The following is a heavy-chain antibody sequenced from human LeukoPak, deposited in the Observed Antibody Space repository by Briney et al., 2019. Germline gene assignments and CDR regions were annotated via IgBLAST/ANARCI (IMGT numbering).Heavy chain of an antibody. Sequence: SETLSLTCTVSSASITSSPYFWGWIRQSPGKGLEWIGSISYSGTTYYNPSLKSRVTISVDTSKNQFSLKLNSVTAAATAVFYCAANSADYNTLGSSYKVWGQGTLVTVSS. V-gene: IGHV4-39*01. CDR2: ISYSGTT. D-gene: IGHD3-10*01. CDR1: SASITSSPYF. CDR3: AANSADYNTLGSSYKV. J-gene: IGHJ4*02.